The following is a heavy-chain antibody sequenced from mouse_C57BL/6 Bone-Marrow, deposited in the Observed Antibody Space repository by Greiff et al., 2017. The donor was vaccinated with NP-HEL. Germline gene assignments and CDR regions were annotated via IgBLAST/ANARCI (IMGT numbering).Heavy chain of an antibody. D-gene: IGHD2-5*01. CDR3: ANAYYSNYWFAY. CDR2: ISYDGSN. CDR1: GYSITSGYY. V-gene: IGHV3-6*01. J-gene: IGHJ3*01. Sequence: EVQLQQSGPGLVKPSQSLSLTCSVTGYSITSGYYWNWIRQFPGNKLEWMGYISYDGSNKYNPSLKNRISITRDTSKNQFFLKLNSVTTEDTATYYCANAYYSNYWFAYWGQGTLVTVSA.